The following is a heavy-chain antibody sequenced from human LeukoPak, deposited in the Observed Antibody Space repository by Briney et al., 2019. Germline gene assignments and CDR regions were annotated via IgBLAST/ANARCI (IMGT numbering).Heavy chain of an antibody. CDR3: ARGRGVVVAFSYYYGMDV. J-gene: IGHJ6*02. CDR1: GYTLTSYG. D-gene: IGHD2-15*01. CDR2: ISAYNGNT. Sequence: GASVKVSCKASGYTLTSYGISWVRQAPGQGLEWMGSISAYNGNTNYAQKLQGRVTMTTDTSTSTAYMELRSLRSDDTAVYYCARGRGVVVAFSYYYGMDVWGQGTTVTVSS. V-gene: IGHV1-18*01.